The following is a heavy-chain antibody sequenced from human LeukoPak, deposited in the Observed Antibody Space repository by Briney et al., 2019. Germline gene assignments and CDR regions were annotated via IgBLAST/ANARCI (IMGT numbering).Heavy chain of an antibody. D-gene: IGHD3-22*01. Sequence: SETLSLTCTVSGGSISSSSYYWGWIRQPPGKGLEWIGSIYYSGSTYYNPSLKSRVTISVGTSKNQFSLKLSSVTAADTAVYYCARHVNRGIVVVIREPPYYMDVWGKGTTVTVSS. J-gene: IGHJ6*03. CDR2: IYYSGST. CDR1: GGSISSSSYY. CDR3: ARHVNRGIVVVIREPPYYMDV. V-gene: IGHV4-39*01.